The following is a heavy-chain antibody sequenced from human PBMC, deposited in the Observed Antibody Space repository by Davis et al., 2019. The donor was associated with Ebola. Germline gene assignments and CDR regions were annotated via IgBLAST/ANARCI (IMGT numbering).Heavy chain of an antibody. CDR1: GGSISNYY. V-gene: IGHV4-59*01. J-gene: IGHJ4*02. CDR3: ARTPQYSNYGAYFDY. Sequence: SETLSLTCAVSGGSISNYYWSWIRQTPGKGLEWIANIYYSGTTNYNPSLKSRVTISGDTSKNQFSLKMNSVTAADTAMYYCARTPQYSNYGAYFDYWGQGALVTVSS. CDR2: IYYSGTT. D-gene: IGHD4-11*01.